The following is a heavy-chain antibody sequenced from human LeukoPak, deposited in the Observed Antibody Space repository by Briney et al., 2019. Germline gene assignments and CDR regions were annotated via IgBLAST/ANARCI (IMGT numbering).Heavy chain of an antibody. D-gene: IGHD3-10*01. CDR3: ARVKEWFGELGYYFDY. CDR1: GYTFTSYG. CDR2: ISAYNGNT. Sequence: GASVKVSCKASGYTFTSYGISWVRQAPGQGLEWMGWISAYNGNTNYAQKLQGRVTMTTDTSTSTAYMELMSLRSDDTAVYYCARVKEWFGELGYYFDYWGQGTLVTVSS. J-gene: IGHJ4*02. V-gene: IGHV1-18*01.